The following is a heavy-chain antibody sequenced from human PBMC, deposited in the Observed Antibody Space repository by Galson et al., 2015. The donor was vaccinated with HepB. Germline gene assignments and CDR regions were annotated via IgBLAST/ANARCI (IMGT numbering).Heavy chain of an antibody. CDR3: ARLGKAGGAFDF. CDR1: GCSISSYY. CDR2: IYYSGNT. V-gene: IGHV4-59*01. Sequence: TVSGCSISSYYWSWIRQPPGKGLEWIGYIYYSGNTNYNPSLKSRVTISVDTSKNQFSLMLRSVTAADTAVYYCARLGKAGGAFDFWGQGTVVTVSS. J-gene: IGHJ3*01. D-gene: IGHD3-10*01.